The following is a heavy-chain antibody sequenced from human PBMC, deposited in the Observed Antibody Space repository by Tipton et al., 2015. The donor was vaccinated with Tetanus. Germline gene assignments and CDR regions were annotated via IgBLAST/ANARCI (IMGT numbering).Heavy chain of an antibody. J-gene: IGHJ1*01. CDR2: ISNSGTS. D-gene: IGHD3-22*01. V-gene: IGHV4-39*01. Sequence: GLVKPSETLSLTCTVSDESISSSSYYWGWIRHHPGRGLEWIASISNSGTSYNNPSFRSRVTISVDTSKNQFSLQLRSVTAADTAVYYCARQDTLNYYYVGYFHDWGQGTLVTVSS. CDR1: DESISSSSYY. CDR3: ARQDTLNYYYVGYFHD.